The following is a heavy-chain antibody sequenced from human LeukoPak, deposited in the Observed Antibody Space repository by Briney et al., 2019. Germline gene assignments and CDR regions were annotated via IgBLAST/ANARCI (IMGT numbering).Heavy chain of an antibody. CDR1: GVSVTTSGYY. CDR2: ISYSGIT. D-gene: IGHD2-2*01. V-gene: IGHV4-39*01. Sequence: SETLSLTCTVFGVSVTTSGYYGAWIRQPPGRGLEWIGSISYSGITYYKPSLRGRVTISGDTAKNQFSLKLSSVTAADTAVYYCARHNDYASLMDVRGQGTTVTVSS. CDR3: ARHNDYASLMDV. J-gene: IGHJ6*02.